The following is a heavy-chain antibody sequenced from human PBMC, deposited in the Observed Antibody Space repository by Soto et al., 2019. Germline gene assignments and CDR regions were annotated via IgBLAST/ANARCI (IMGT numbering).Heavy chain of an antibody. CDR3: AREMAYCGGDCYYYFDY. J-gene: IGHJ4*02. D-gene: IGHD2-21*02. CDR2: IYYSGST. CDR1: GGSISSGDYY. V-gene: IGHV4-30-4*01. Sequence: QVQLQESGPGLVKPSQTLSLTCTVSGGSISSGDYYWSWIRQPPGKGLEWIGYIYYSGSTYYNPSLKSRVTISVYTSKNQFSLKLSSVTAADTAVYYCAREMAYCGGDCYYYFDYWGQGTLVTVSS.